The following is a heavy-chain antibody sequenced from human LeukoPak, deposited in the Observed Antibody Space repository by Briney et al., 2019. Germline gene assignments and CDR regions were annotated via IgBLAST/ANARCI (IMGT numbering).Heavy chain of an antibody. J-gene: IGHJ4*02. D-gene: IGHD6-6*01. V-gene: IGHV3-21*01. Sequence: GGSLRLSCAASGFPFSRYSMNWVRQAPGKRLEWVSSITSSSGYIHYADSVKGRFTISRDNAKNSLYLQMNSLRAEDTAVYYCAREITSSSSFDSWGQGTLVTVSS. CDR2: ITSSSGYI. CDR1: GFPFSRYS. CDR3: AREITSSSSFDS.